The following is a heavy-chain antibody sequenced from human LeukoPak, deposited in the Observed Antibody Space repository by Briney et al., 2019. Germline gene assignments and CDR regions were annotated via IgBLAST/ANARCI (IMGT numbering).Heavy chain of an antibody. V-gene: IGHV3-74*01. CDR3: ASCGYSYGYRY. CDR2: IYSGGST. CDR1: GFTFSSYW. D-gene: IGHD5-18*01. Sequence: TGGSLRLSCVASGFTFSSYWMHWVRQDPRKGLEWVSVIYSGGSTYYADSVKGRFTISRDNAKNTLYLQMNSLRAEDTAVYYCASCGYSYGYRYWGQGTLVTVSS. J-gene: IGHJ4*02.